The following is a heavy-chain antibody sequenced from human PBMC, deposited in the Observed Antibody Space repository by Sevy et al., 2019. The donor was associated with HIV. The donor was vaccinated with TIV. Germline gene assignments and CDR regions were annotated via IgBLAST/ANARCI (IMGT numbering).Heavy chain of an antibody. CDR3: ARGGWLRLRGNWFDP. Sequence: GGSLRLSCAASGFTFSSYVMHWVRQAPGKGLEWVAVISYDGSNKYYADSVKGRFTISRDNSKNTLYLQMNSLRAEDTAVYYCARGGWLRLRGNWFDPWGQGTLVTVSS. CDR1: GFTFSSYV. CDR2: ISYDGSNK. V-gene: IGHV3-30-3*01. J-gene: IGHJ5*02. D-gene: IGHD5-12*01.